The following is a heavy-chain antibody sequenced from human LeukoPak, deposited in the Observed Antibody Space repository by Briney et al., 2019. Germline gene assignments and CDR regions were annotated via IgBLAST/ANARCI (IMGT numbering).Heavy chain of an antibody. J-gene: IGHJ6*02. D-gene: IGHD3-10*01. V-gene: IGHV3-23*01. CDR3: AKTSGSGNYYYYYYGMDV. CDR1: GFAFSTYA. CDR2: IRASGSST. Sequence: PGGSLRLSCAASGFAFSTYAVSWDRQAPGKGLEWVSAIRASGSSTFYADSVKGRFTISRDNSKNTLYLQMNSLRAEDTAVYYCAKTSGSGNYYYYYYGMDVWGQGTTVTVSS.